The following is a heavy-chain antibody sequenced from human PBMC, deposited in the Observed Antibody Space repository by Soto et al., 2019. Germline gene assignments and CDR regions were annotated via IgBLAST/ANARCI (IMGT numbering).Heavy chain of an antibody. J-gene: IGHJ4*02. CDR1: GFTFSSYW. D-gene: IGHD3-22*01. Sequence: GGSLRLSCAASGFTFSSYWMHWVRQAPGKGLVWVSLINSDGSSTTYADSVKGRFTISRDNAKNTLYLQMNSLRAEDTAVYYCAREHYDSSGRLDYWGQGTLVTVS. CDR2: INSDGSST. V-gene: IGHV3-74*01. CDR3: AREHYDSSGRLDY.